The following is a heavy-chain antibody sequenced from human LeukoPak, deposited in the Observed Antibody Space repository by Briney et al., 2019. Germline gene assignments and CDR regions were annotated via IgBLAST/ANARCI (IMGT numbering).Heavy chain of an antibody. CDR3: LRDHNETNTLDY. CDR1: GFTFRKYA. Sequence: GGSLRVSCGATGFTFRKYAIYWGRQAPGKGLEWVAFISDDGSRQHYADSVKGRFTISRDNPKNTLNLQMNSLRPEDTAVYYWLRDHNETNTLDYWGQGTLVTVSS. J-gene: IGHJ4*02. D-gene: IGHD2-8*01. V-gene: IGHV3-30-3*01. CDR2: ISDDGSRQ.